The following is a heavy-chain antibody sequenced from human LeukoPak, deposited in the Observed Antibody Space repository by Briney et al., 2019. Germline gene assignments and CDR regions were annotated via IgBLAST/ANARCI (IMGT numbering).Heavy chain of an antibody. CDR3: ARVGSGLRYYYYYYMDV. CDR2: ISSSSSYI. J-gene: IGHJ6*03. D-gene: IGHD3-10*01. CDR1: GFTFSNYS. V-gene: IGHV3-21*01. Sequence: PGESLRLSCAASGFTFSNYSMNWVRQAPGKGLEWVSSISSSSSYIYYADSVKGRFTISRDNAKNSLYLQMNSLRAEDTAVYYCARVGSGLRYYYYYYMDVWGKGTTVTISS.